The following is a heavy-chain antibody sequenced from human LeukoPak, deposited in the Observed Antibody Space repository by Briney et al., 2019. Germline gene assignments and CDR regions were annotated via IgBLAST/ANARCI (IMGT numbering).Heavy chain of an antibody. CDR2: INPNSGGT. D-gene: IGHD6-13*01. CDR1: GYTFTGYY. Sequence: ASVKVSCKASGYTFTGYYMHWVRQAPGQGLEWMGRINPNSGGTNYPQKFQGRVTMTRDTSISAAYMELSRLRSDDTAVYNCARGGSSSFYDYYGMGVWGQGTTVTVSS. V-gene: IGHV1-2*06. CDR3: ARGGSSSFYDYYGMGV. J-gene: IGHJ6*02.